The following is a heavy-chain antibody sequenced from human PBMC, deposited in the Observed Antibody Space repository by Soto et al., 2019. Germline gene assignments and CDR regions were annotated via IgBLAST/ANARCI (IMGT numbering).Heavy chain of an antibody. V-gene: IGHV5-51*01. CDR2: VFPGDSDT. D-gene: IGHD6-6*01. CDR3: ARHYSTSSPDY. CDR1: GYSFTSYW. Sequence: GESLKISCRGSGYSFTSYWIGWVRQMPGQGLEWMGIVFPGDSDTKYSPSFQGQVTISADKSINTAYLQWSGLRASDTAMYYCARHYSTSSPDYWGQGTLVTVSS. J-gene: IGHJ4*02.